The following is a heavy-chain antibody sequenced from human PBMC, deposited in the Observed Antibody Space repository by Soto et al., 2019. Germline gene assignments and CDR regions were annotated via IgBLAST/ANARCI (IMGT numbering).Heavy chain of an antibody. D-gene: IGHD2-15*01. Sequence: QVQLVQSGTEVKKPGSSVKVSCKASGGSLSTNPISWVRQAPGQGLEWMGGTGSGTGPGNHAQKFQGRLTVTADKATSTVYMELTNRSSDDTAVYYCARRHSGGFFRFFDSWGQGTLVTVSS. J-gene: IGHJ4*02. CDR3: ARRHSGGFFRFFDS. CDR2: TGSGTGPG. V-gene: IGHV1-69*06. CDR1: GGSLSTNP.